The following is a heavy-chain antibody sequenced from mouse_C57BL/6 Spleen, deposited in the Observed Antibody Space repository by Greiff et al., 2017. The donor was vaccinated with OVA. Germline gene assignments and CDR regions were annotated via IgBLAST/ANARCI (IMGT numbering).Heavy chain of an antibody. CDR2: INPSSGYT. CDR3: ARSTTVVAGGNYFDY. J-gene: IGHJ2*01. CDR1: GYTFTSYT. Sequence: QVQLQQSGAELARPGASVKMSCKASGYTFTSYTMHWVKQRPGQGLEWIGYINPSSGYTKYNQKFKDKATLTADKSSSTAYMQLSSLTSEDSAVYYCARSTTVVAGGNYFDYWGQGTTLTVSS. V-gene: IGHV1-4*01. D-gene: IGHD1-1*01.